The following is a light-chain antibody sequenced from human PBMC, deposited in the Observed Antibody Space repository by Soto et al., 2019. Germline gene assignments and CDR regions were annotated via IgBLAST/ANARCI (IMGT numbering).Light chain of an antibody. CDR2: DTY. CDR1: QSVNGQ. J-gene: IGKJ4*01. Sequence: EIVLTQSPATLSLSPGETATLSCRASQSVNGQLVWYRQRPGQAPRLLIWDTYNRATVIPARISGSGSGTAYTLTITGLEPEDFAVYYCQHRNSWPLTFGGGTKVEV. V-gene: IGKV3-11*01. CDR3: QHRNSWPLT.